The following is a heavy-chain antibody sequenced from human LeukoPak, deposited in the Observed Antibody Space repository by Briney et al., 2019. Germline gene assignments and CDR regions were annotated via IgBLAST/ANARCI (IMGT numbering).Heavy chain of an antibody. Sequence: PSETLSLTCTVSGYSISSGYYWGWIRQPPGKGLEWIGSIYHSGSTYYNPSLKSRVTISVDTSKNQFSLKLSSVTAADTAVYYCARLWLGNYWGQGTLVTVSS. V-gene: IGHV4-38-2*02. CDR1: GYSISSGYY. D-gene: IGHD3-10*01. CDR2: IYHSGST. J-gene: IGHJ4*02. CDR3: ARLWLGNY.